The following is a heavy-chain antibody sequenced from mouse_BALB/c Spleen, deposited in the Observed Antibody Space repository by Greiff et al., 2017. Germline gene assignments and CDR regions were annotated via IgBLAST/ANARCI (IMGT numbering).Heavy chain of an antibody. Sequence: VQLQQSGAELVRPGASVTLSCKASGYTFTDYEMHWVKQTPVHGLEWIGAIDPETGGTAYNQKFKGKATLTADKSSSTAYMELRSLTSEDSAVYYCARNGSSPHWYFDVWGAGTTVTVSS. V-gene: IGHV1-15*01. CDR3: ARNGSSPHWYFDV. CDR1: GYTFTDYE. D-gene: IGHD1-1*01. CDR2: IDPETGGT. J-gene: IGHJ1*01.